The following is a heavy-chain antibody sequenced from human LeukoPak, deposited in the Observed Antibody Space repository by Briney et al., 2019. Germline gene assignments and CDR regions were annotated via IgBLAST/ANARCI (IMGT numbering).Heavy chain of an antibody. V-gene: IGHV4-4*02. J-gene: IGHJ5*02. D-gene: IGHD2-2*02. Sequence: SETLPLTCAVSGGSISSQNWWSWVRPPPGKGLEWIGEIFHSGSTHYNPSLKSRVTISVDKSKNQFSLNLSSVTAADTAVYYCAKGDIPNWFDPWGQGTLVTVSS. CDR1: GGSISSQNW. CDR2: IFHSGST. CDR3: AKGDIPNWFDP.